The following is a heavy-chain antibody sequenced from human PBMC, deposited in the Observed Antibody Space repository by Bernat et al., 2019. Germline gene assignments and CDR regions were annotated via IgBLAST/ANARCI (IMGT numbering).Heavy chain of an antibody. CDR1: GVSISSYL. D-gene: IGHD3-16*01. CDR2: IHYSVST. Sequence: QVQLQESGPGLVKPSETLPLTCTVSGVSISSYLWSWIRQSPGKGLEWIGYIHYSVSTNYNPSLKSRVTMSVDTSKKQFSLKLSSVTAADTAVYYCARCTGEGRSACDAFDIWGQGTMVTVSS. V-gene: IGHV4-59*08. J-gene: IGHJ3*02. CDR3: ARCTGEGRSACDAFDI.